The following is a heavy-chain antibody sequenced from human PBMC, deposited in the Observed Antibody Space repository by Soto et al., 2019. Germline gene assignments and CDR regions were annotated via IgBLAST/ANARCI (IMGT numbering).Heavy chain of an antibody. CDR1: GYTFTSYG. CDR2: ISAYNGNT. Sequence: GASVKVSCKASGYTFTSYGISWVRQAPGQGLEWMGWISAYNGNTNYAQKLQGRVTMTTDTSTSTAYMELRSLRSDDTAVYYCARARSVPFLEWLSYFDDWGQGTLVTVSS. CDR3: ARARSVPFLEWLSYFDD. J-gene: IGHJ4*02. D-gene: IGHD3-3*01. V-gene: IGHV1-18*01.